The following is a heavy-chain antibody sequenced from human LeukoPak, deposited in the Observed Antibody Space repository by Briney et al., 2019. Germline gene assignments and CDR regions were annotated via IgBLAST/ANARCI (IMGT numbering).Heavy chain of an antibody. D-gene: IGHD3-10*01. V-gene: IGHV3-43D*03. CDR3: AKDISRYGSGSYSGVDY. J-gene: IGHJ4*02. CDR1: GFTLDDYA. CDR2: ISWDGGST. Sequence: GGSLRLSCAASGFTLDDYAMHWVRQAPGKGLEWVSLISWDGGSTYYADSVKGRFTISRDNSKNSLYLQMNSLRAEDTALYYCAKDISRYGSGSYSGVDYWGQGTLVTVSS.